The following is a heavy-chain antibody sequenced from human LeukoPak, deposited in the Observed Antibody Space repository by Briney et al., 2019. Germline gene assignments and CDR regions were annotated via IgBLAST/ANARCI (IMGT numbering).Heavy chain of an antibody. Sequence: GESLKISCKGSGYRFTTYWIGWVRQMPGKGLEWMGIINPDNSDTRYSPSFQDQVTISADKSTSTAYLQWSSLKTSDTAMYYCARQGSCDSTRCYVYYHSGMDVWGQGTTVTVSS. CDR3: ARQGSCDSTRCYVYYHSGMDV. D-gene: IGHD2-2*01. J-gene: IGHJ6*02. CDR2: INPDNSDT. CDR1: GYRFTTYW. V-gene: IGHV5-51*01.